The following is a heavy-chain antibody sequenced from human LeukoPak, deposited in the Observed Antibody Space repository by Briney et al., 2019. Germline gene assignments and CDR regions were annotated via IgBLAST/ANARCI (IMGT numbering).Heavy chain of an antibody. D-gene: IGHD6-6*01. CDR1: GFTFSSYG. CDR3: ARDGQYSSSSGAFDI. J-gene: IGHJ3*02. Sequence: GRSLRLSCAASGFTFSSYGMHWVRQAPGKGLEWVAVIWYDGSNKYYADSVKGRFTISRDNSKNTLYLQMNSLRAEDTAVYYCARDGQYSSSSGAFDIWGQGTMVTVSS. V-gene: IGHV3-30*19. CDR2: IWYDGSNK.